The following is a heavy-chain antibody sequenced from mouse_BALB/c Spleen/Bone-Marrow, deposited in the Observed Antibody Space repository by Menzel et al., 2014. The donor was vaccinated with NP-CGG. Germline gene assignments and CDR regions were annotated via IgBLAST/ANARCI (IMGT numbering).Heavy chain of an antibody. CDR3: AIFITTVVGYFDY. J-gene: IGHJ2*01. D-gene: IGHD1-1*01. Sequence: VQLQQSGPGLVAPSQSLSITCTVSGFSLTSYGVHWVRQPPGKGLEWLGVIWAGGSTNYNSALMSRLSISKDNPKSQVFLKMNSLQTDDTAMYYCAIFITTVVGYFDYWGQGTTLTVSS. CDR1: GFSLTSYG. CDR2: IWAGGST. V-gene: IGHV2-9*02.